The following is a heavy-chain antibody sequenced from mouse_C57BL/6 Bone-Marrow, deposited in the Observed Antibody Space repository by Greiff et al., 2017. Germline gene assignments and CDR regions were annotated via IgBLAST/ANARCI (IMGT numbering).Heavy chain of an antibody. V-gene: IGHV14-4*01. D-gene: IGHD2-3*01. CDR1: GFNIKDDY. CDR3: SSFDGNYFDF. CDR2: IDPEIGDT. Sequence: VQLQQSGAELVRPGASVKLSCTASGFNIKDDYIHWVKQRPEQGLEWIGWIDPEIGDTEYASKFQGKATITSDTSYNTAYLQLSILTSEDTAVYYCSSFDGNYFDFWGQGTPLTVAS. J-gene: IGHJ2*01.